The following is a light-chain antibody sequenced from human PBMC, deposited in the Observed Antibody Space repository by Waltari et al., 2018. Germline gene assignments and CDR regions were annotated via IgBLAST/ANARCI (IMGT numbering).Light chain of an antibody. CDR1: SRDVGSSTL. V-gene: IGLV2-23*02. J-gene: IGLJ1*01. Sequence: QSALTQPASVSGSPGQSITIACTGTSRDVGSSTLVSWYQQHPGKAPKAIIYEVTKRPSGISNRFSGSKSGNTASLTISGLQAEDEADYYCCSYETSVTYVFGTGTKVTVL. CDR3: CSYETSVTYV. CDR2: EVT.